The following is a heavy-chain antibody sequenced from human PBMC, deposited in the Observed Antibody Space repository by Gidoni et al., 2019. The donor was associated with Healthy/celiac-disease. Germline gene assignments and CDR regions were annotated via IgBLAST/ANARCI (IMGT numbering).Heavy chain of an antibody. CDR3: ARQRNPRETGRYSYGYWDTRGTVSRTSGGPLFDY. CDR1: GGSFSGSY. V-gene: IGHV4-34*01. J-gene: IGHJ4*02. D-gene: IGHD5-18*01. CDR2: INHSGST. Sequence: QVQLQQWGAGLLKPSETLSLTCALYGGSFSGSYWGWIRQPPGKGLEWIGEINHSGSTNYNPSLKRRVTISVDTSKNQFSLKLSSVTAADTAVYYCARQRNPRETGRYSYGYWDTRGTVSRTSGGPLFDYWGQGTLVTVSS.